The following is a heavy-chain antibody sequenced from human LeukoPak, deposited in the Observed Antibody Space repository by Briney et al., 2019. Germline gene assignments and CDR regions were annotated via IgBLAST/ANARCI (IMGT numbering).Heavy chain of an antibody. V-gene: IGHV4-59*08. CDR2: IYYSGST. Sequence: PSETLCLTCTVSGGSISSYYWSWIRQPPGKGLEWIGYIYYSGSTNYNPSLKSRVTISVDTSKNQFSLKLSSVTAADTAVYYCARHFAFSYYYMDVWGKETTVTVSS. CDR1: GGSISSYY. CDR3: ARHFAFSYYYMDV. J-gene: IGHJ6*03.